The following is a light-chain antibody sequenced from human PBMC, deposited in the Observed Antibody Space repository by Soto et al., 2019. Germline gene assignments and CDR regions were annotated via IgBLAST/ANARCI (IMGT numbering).Light chain of an antibody. Sequence: DIQMTQSPSTLSASVGDRVTITCRASQSISSWLAWYQQKPGKAPKRLIYKASTLESGIPSRFSGGGSGTEFTLTISSLQPDDFAPYYCQQYDIFSLTFGGGTKVEVK. CDR2: KAS. J-gene: IGKJ4*01. CDR3: QQYDIFSLT. V-gene: IGKV1-5*03. CDR1: QSISSW.